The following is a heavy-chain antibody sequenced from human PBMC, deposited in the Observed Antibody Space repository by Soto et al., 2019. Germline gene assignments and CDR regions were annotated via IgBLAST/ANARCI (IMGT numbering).Heavy chain of an antibody. CDR1: GYTFTSYA. D-gene: IGHD2-2*01. V-gene: IGHV1-3*01. CDR2: INAGNGNT. CDR3: ARDRGIVVVPAAMIDS. Sequence: ASVKVSCKASGYTFTSYAMHWVRQAPGQRLEWMGWINAGNGNTKYSQKFQGRVTITRDTSASTAYMELSSLRSEDTAVYYCARDRGIVVVPAAMIDSWGQGTLVTVSS. J-gene: IGHJ4*02.